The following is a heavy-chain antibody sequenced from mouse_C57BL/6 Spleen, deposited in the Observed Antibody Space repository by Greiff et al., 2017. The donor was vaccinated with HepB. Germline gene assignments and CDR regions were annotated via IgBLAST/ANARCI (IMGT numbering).Heavy chain of an antibody. CDR2: IWTGGGT. Sequence: VQRVESGPGLVAPSQSLSITCTVSGFSLTSYAISWVRQPPGKGLEWLGVIWTGGGTNYNSALKSRLSISKDNSKSQVFLKMNSLQTDDTARYYCARAHFDYYAYFDYWGQGTTLTVSS. CDR1: GFSLTSYA. D-gene: IGHD1-1*01. V-gene: IGHV2-9-1*01. CDR3: ARAHFDYYAYFDY. J-gene: IGHJ2*01.